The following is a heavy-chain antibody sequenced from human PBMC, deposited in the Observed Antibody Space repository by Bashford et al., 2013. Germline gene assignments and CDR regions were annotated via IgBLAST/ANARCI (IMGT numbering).Heavy chain of an antibody. CDR3: ARDHRGAPTAPGWFDP. CDR2: KYHSGST. J-gene: IGHJ5*02. CDR1: GYSISSGYY. Sequence: SSETLSLTCAVSGYSISSGYYWAWIRQPPGKGLEWIASKYHSGSTYYNPSLQSRVTISVDTSKNQFSLRLSSMTAADTAIYYCARDHRGAPTAPGWFDPVGPGTLVTVSS. V-gene: IGHV4-38-2*02. D-gene: IGHD1-1*01.